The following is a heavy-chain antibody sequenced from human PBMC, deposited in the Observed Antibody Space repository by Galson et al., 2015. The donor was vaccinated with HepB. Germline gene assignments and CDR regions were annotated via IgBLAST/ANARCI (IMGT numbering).Heavy chain of an antibody. V-gene: IGHV3-33*01. D-gene: IGHD6-6*01. CDR2: IWYDGSNK. CDR3: ARASGIAARPPDY. CDR1: GFTFSSYG. Sequence: SLRLSCAASGFTFSSYGMHWVRQAPGKGLEWVAVIWYDGSNKYYADSVKGRFTISRDNSKNTLYLQMNSLRAEDTAVYYCARASGIAARPPDYWGQGTLVTVSS. J-gene: IGHJ4*02.